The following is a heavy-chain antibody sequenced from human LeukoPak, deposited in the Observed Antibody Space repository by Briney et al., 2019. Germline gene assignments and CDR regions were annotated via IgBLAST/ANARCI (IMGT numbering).Heavy chain of an antibody. Sequence: PSETLSLTCTVSGYSISTGYYWGWIRQPPGKGLEWIGTIYHSGSTYYNPSLKSRFTISIDTSKNQFSLKLNSVTAADTAVYYCARAGYGDSDFDYWGQGTLVTVSS. CDR1: GYSISTGYY. CDR3: ARAGYGDSDFDY. J-gene: IGHJ4*02. V-gene: IGHV4-38-2*02. D-gene: IGHD4-17*01. CDR2: IYHSGST.